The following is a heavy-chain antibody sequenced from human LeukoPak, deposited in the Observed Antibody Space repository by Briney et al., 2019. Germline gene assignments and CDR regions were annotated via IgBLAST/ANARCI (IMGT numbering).Heavy chain of an antibody. V-gene: IGHV3-21*01. D-gene: IGHD2-15*01. CDR2: ISSSSSYI. J-gene: IGHJ3*02. CDR1: GFSFSSYS. CDR3: ARGKYCSGGSCYSNDAFDI. Sequence: GGSLRLSCAASGFSFSSYSMNWVRQAPGKGLEWVSSISSSSSYIYYADSVKRRFTISRDNAKNSLYLQMNSLRAEDTAVYYCARGKYCSGGSCYSNDAFDIWGQGTMATVSS.